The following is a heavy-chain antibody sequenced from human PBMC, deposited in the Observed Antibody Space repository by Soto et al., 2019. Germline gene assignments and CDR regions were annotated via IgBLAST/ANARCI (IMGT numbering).Heavy chain of an antibody. CDR1: GFTFSSSS. CDR2: ISGTSDYI. V-gene: IGHV3-21*01. CDR3: VKGEYYYDGSAYYPFDY. J-gene: IGHJ4*02. Sequence: PGGSLRLSCAGSGFTFSSSSMNWVRQSPGKELEWVSSISGTSDYIYYADSVKGRFTISRDNAKNSLYLQMNSLRVEDTAVYYCVKGEYYYDGSAYYPFDYWGQGRMVTSPQ. D-gene: IGHD3-22*01.